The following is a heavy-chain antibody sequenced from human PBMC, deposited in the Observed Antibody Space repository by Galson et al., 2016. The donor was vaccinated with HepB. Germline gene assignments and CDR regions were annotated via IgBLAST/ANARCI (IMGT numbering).Heavy chain of an antibody. J-gene: IGHJ6*02. CDR1: GYTFAYHW. CDR2: IYSGDSDT. CDR3: ARKGNSDTLYYGLDV. V-gene: IGHV5-51*01. D-gene: IGHD2-15*01. Sequence: QSGAEVKEPGESLKISCKGSGYTFAYHWIGWVRQVPGKGPEWMGIIYSGDSDTRYSPSFQGQVTISADKSIRTSYLQWTRLKASDTAMYYCARKGNSDTLYYGLDVWGQGSTVTVSS.